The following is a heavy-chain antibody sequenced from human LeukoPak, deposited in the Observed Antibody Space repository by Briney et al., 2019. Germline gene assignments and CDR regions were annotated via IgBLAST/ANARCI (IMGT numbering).Heavy chain of an antibody. CDR2: INPNSGGT. CDR3: ARVASSGSYYYFDY. D-gene: IGHD1-26*01. Sequence: ASVKVSCNASGYTFTGYYMHWVRQAPGQGLEWMGWINPNSGGTNYAQKFQGRVTMTRDTSISTAYMELSRLRSDDTAVYYCARVASSGSYYYFDYWGQGTLVTVSS. V-gene: IGHV1-2*02. J-gene: IGHJ4*02. CDR1: GYTFTGYY.